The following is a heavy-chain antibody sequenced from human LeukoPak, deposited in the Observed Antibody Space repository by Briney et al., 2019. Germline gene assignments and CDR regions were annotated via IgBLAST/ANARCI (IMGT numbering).Heavy chain of an antibody. CDR3: ARVGYYDSSGYYSASYYFDY. CDR2: IYYSGST. Sequence: SETLSLTCTVSGGSISSHYWSWIRQPPGKGLEWIGSIYYSGSTYYNPSLKSRVTISVDTSKNQFSLKLSSVTAADTAVYYCARVGYYDSSGYYSASYYFDYWGQGTLVTVSS. D-gene: IGHD3-22*01. CDR1: GGSISSHY. J-gene: IGHJ4*02. V-gene: IGHV4-39*07.